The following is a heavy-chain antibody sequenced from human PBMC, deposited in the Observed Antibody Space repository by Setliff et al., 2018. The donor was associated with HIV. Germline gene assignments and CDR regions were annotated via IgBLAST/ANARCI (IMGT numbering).Heavy chain of an antibody. CDR1: GGSISSSSYY. D-gene: IGHD6-19*01. Sequence: SETLSLTCTVSGGSISSSSYYWGWIRQPPGKGLEWIGNIYHTGSISYNPSLKSRVTISLDTSKNQFSLKLSSVTAADTAVYYCARGLSSGWYGYWYFDLWGRGTLVTVSS. V-gene: IGHV4-39*07. J-gene: IGHJ2*01. CDR2: IYHTGSI. CDR3: ARGLSSGWYGYWYFDL.